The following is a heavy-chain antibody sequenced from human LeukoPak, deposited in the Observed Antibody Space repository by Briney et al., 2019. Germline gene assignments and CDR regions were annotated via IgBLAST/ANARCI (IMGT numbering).Heavy chain of an antibody. V-gene: IGHV3-53*01. CDR2: LHGGGST. D-gene: IGHD3-22*01. Sequence: GSLRLSCASSGFTVSSKYMSWVRQAPGKGLEWVSFLHGGGSTYYADSVKGRFTNSRDNSKNTLYLQMNSLRADDTAAYYCANHYYDSRGYYHFDCWGQGTLVTVSS. CDR1: GFTVSSKY. CDR3: ANHYYDSRGYYHFDC. J-gene: IGHJ4*02.